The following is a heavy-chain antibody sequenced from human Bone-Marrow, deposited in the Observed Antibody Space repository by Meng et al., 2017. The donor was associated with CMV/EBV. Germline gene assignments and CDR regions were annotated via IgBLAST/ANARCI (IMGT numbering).Heavy chain of an antibody. CDR1: GYTFTGYY. CDR2: INPNSGGT. V-gene: IGHV1-2*02. J-gene: IGHJ4*02. CDR3: ARVEIWYDSSGYYLSY. D-gene: IGHD3-22*01. Sequence: ASVKVSCKASGYTFTGYYMHWVRQAPGQGLEWMGWINPNSGGTNYAQKFQGRVTMTRDTSISTAYMELSRLRPDDTAVYYCARVEIWYDSSGYYLSYWGQGTLVTVPS.